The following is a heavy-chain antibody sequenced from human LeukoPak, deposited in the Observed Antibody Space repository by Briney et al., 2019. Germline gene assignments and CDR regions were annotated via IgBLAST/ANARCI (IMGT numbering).Heavy chain of an antibody. Sequence: GGSLRLSCAASGFTLSYFGMNWVRQVPGKGLEWVSSISRTSTYIYYADSVKGRFTISRDNSKNTLYLQMNSLRAEDTAVYYCAKDRDYYDSSGYYDYWGQGTLVTVSS. V-gene: IGHV3-21*01. CDR2: ISRTSTYI. J-gene: IGHJ4*02. CDR1: GFTLSYFG. CDR3: AKDRDYYDSSGYYDY. D-gene: IGHD3-22*01.